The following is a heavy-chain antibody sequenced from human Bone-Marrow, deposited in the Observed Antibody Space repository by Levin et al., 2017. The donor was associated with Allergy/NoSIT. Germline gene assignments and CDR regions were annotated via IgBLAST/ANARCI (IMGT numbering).Heavy chain of an antibody. J-gene: IGHJ4*02. CDR2: ISYDGSNK. CDR1: GFTFSSYA. Sequence: PGGSLRLSCAASGFTFSSYAMHWVRQAPGKGLEWVAVISYDGSNKYYADSVKGRFTISRDNSKNTLYLQMNSLRAEDTAVYYCARALREVVVAATLTYWGQGTLVTVSS. D-gene: IGHD2-15*01. V-gene: IGHV3-30-3*01. CDR3: ARALREVVVAATLTY.